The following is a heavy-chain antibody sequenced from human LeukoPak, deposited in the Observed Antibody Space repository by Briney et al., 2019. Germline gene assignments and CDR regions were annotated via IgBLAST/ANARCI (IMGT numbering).Heavy chain of an antibody. V-gene: IGHV1-69*04. CDR1: GGTFSSYA. CDR2: IIPILGIA. J-gene: IGHJ4*02. Sequence: VASVKVSCKASGGTFSSYAISWVRQAPGQGLEWMGRIIPILGIANYAQKFQGRVTITADKSTSTAYMELSSLRSEDTAVYSCARDGPTAAPFDYWGQGTLVTVSS. D-gene: IGHD2-2*01. CDR3: ARDGPTAAPFDY.